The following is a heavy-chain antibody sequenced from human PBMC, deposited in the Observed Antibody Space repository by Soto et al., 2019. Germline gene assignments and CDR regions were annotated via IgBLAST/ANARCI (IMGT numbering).Heavy chain of an antibody. V-gene: IGHV4-39*01. D-gene: IGHD2-15*01. CDR2: IYYNGTT. CDR1: PDSITSSGYY. CDR3: VRHEVAVSGAYNMDV. Sequence: QLQLQESGPGLVKPSETLSLICTVSPDSITSSGYYWGWIRQTPGKGLEWIGSIYYNGTTYYKPSLKSRVFISVDTSKDQFSLRLKSVTVADTATFYCVRHEVAVSGAYNMDVWGRGTTVTVS. J-gene: IGHJ6*02.